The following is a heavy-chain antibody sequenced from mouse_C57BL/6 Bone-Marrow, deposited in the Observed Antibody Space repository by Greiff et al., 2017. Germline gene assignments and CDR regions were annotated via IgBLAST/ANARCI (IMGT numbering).Heavy chain of an antibody. CDR1: GFSLTSYA. CDR3: ARKGLDYGNWYFDV. CDR2: IWTGGGT. D-gene: IGHD1-1*01. Sequence: VKLVESGPGLVAPSQSLSITCTVSGFSLTSYAISWVRQPPGQGLEWLGVIWTGGGTNYNSALKSRLSISKDNSKSQVFLKMNSLQADDTARYYCARKGLDYGNWYFDVWGTGTTVTVSS. V-gene: IGHV2-9-1*01. J-gene: IGHJ1*03.